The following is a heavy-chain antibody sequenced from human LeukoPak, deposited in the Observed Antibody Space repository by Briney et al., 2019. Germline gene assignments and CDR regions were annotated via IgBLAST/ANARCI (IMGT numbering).Heavy chain of an antibody. CDR2: INDGGTYT. CDR1: GFAFREYW. V-gene: IGHV3-74*01. J-gene: IGHJ4*02. D-gene: IGHD3-10*01. Sequence: GGSLRLSCAASGFAFREYWMHWVRQTPGTGLMWVARINDGGTYTAYADSVKGRFTVSRDNAENTLYLQMNTLRVEDTAIYYCAREIKIQGFRAFDFWGQGTPVTVSS. CDR3: AREIKIQGFRAFDF.